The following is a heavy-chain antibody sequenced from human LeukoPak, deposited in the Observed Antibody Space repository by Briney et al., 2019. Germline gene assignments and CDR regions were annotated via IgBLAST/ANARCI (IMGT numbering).Heavy chain of an antibody. CDR1: GFTFSGYA. V-gene: IGHV3-23*01. J-gene: IGHJ4*02. Sequence: PGGSLRLSCAASGFTFSGYAMTWVRQAPGKGLEWVSAISGSGRDTYYADSVKGRFTISRDNSKNTLYLQMNSLRAKDTALYYCAKFGGVISVAGRPYYFDYWGQGTLVTVSS. CDR2: ISGSGRDT. D-gene: IGHD6-19*01. CDR3: AKFGGVISVAGRPYYFDY.